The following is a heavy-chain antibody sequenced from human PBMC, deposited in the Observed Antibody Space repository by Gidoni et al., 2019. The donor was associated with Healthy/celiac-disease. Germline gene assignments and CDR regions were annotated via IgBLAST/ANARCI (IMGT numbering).Heavy chain of an antibody. J-gene: IGHJ4*02. V-gene: IGHV3-33*01. CDR1: GFPFSSYG. CDR2: IWYDGSNK. D-gene: IGHD1-26*01. Sequence: VQLVESGGGVVQPGRSLRLSCAASGFPFSSYGMHWVRQAPGKGLEWVAVIWYDGSNKYYADSVKGRFTISRDNSKNTLYLQMNSLRAEDTAVYYCARGMRVGAPDYWGQGTLVTVSS. CDR3: ARGMRVGAPDY.